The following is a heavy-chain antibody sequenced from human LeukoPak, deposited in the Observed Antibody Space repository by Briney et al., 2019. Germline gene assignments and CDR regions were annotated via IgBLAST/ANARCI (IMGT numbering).Heavy chain of an antibody. CDR1: GGSFSGYY. CDR2: INHSGST. CDR3: ATLPHVAVAETFDY. D-gene: IGHD6-19*01. J-gene: IGHJ4*02. Sequence: SETLSLTCAVYGGSFSGYYWSWIRQPPGKGLEWIGEINHSGSTNYNPSLKSRVTISVDTSKNQFSLKLSSVTAAHTAVYYCATLPHVAVAETFDYWGQGTLVTVSS. V-gene: IGHV4-34*01.